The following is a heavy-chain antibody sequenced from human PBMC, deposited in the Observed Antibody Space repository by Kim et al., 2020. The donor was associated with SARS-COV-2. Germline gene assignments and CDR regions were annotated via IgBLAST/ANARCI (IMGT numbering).Heavy chain of an antibody. D-gene: IGHD3-3*01. CDR1: GSTFSGFY. V-gene: IGHV1-2*06. J-gene: IGHJ4*02. Sequence: ASVKVSCKASGSTFSGFYVHWVREAPGRGLQWMGRIDPDSGGIKSAQMFQGRVTMTRDTSIRTVYLELSRLRSDDTAIYYCAKDQEGLEYYFDLWGQGTL. CDR3: AKDQEGLEYYFDL. CDR2: IDPDSGGI.